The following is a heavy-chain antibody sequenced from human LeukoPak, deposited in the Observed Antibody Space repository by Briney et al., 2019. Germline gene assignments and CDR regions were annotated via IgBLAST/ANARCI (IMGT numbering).Heavy chain of an antibody. CDR1: GFTFSNAW. Sequence: GGSLRLSCAASGFTFSNAWMSWVRQAPGKGLEWVGRIKSKTDGGTTDYAAPVKGRFTISRDDSKNTLYLQMNSLKTEDTAVYYCTTENPDIVVVPAAITVDYWGQGTLVTVSS. CDR2: IKSKTDGGTT. J-gene: IGHJ4*02. D-gene: IGHD2-2*01. CDR3: TTENPDIVVVPAAITVDY. V-gene: IGHV3-15*01.